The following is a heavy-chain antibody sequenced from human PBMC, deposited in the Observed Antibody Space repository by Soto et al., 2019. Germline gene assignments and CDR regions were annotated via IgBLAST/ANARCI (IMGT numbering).Heavy chain of an antibody. V-gene: IGHV4-39*01. D-gene: IGHD6-19*01. Sequence: PSETLSLTCTVSGGSISSSSYYWGWIRQPPGKGLEWIGSIYYSGSTYYNPSLKSRVTISVDTSKNQFSLKLSSVTAADTAVYYCASLTRGFRGSGPKWGQGTLVTVS. CDR2: IYYSGST. CDR1: GGSISSSSYY. J-gene: IGHJ4*02. CDR3: ASLTRGFRGSGPK.